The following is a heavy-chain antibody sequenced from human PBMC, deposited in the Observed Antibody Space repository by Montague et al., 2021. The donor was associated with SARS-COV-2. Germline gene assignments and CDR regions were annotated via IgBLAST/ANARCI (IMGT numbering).Heavy chain of an antibody. V-gene: IGHV3-20*04. CDR3: ARGRNDRRPAVGAY. D-gene: IGHD2-2*01. CDR1: GFSFSDYG. CDR2: INWNGDSV. Sequence: SLRLSCAVSGFSFSDYGMIWVRQGPERGLEWVAGINWNGDSVGYADTVRGRFTIARDNAKNLLYLTMDSLRREDTALYYCARGRNDRRPAVGAYWGQGTLVSVS. J-gene: IGHJ4*02.